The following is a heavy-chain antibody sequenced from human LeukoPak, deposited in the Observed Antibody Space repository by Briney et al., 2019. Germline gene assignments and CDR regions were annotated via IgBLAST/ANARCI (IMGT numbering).Heavy chain of an antibody. J-gene: IGHJ5*02. Sequence: SETLSLTCAVSGGSISSSSWWSWVRQPPGKGLEWIGEIYHSGSTNYNPSLKSRVTISVDKSKNQFSLKLSSVTAADTAVYYCAGIPDYYDSSGYWAWGQGTLVTVSS. CDR2: IYHSGST. CDR3: AGIPDYYDSSGYWA. CDR1: GGSISSSSW. V-gene: IGHV4-4*02. D-gene: IGHD3-22*01.